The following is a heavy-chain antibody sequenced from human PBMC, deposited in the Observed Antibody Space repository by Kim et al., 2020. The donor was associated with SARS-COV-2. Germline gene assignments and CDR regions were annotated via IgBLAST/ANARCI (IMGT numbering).Heavy chain of an antibody. CDR1: GFTFSNAW. CDR2: IKSKTDGGTT. J-gene: IGHJ4*02. Sequence: GGSLRLSCAASGFTFSNAWMSWVRQAPGKGLEWVGRIKSKTDGGTTDYAAPVKGRFTISRDDSKNTLYLQMNSLKTEDTAVYYCTTNDILTGEVDYWGQGTLVTVSS. CDR3: TTNDILTGEVDY. D-gene: IGHD3-9*01. V-gene: IGHV3-15*01.